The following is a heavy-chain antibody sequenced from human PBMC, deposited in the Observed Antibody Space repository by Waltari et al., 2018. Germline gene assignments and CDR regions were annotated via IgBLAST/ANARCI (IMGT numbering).Heavy chain of an antibody. CDR2: IYTSGST. CDR1: GGSISSYY. CDR3: AREDCARSSIAARPGYYYYGMDV. D-gene: IGHD6-6*01. J-gene: IGHJ6*02. V-gene: IGHV4-4*07. Sequence: QVQLQESGPGLVKPSATLSLTCTVSGGSISSYYWRWIRQPAGKGLEWIGRIYTSGSTNYNPSLKSRVTISVDKSKNQFSLKLSSVTAADTAVYYCAREDCARSSIAARPGYYYYGMDVWGQGTTVTVSS.